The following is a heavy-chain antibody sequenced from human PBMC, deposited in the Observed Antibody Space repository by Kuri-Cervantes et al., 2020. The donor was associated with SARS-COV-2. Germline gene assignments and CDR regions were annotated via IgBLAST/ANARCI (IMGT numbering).Heavy chain of an antibody. J-gene: IGHJ4*02. CDR2: TRYDGNNQ. D-gene: IGHD1-26*01. CDR1: GFTFSSYG. CDR3: VRDLYFDLRELREEYGFDY. V-gene: IGHV3-30*02. Sequence: GGSLRLSCAASGFTFSSYGMHWVRQAPGKGLEWVAFTRYDGNNQYYGDSVKGRFSISRDNSKNTLYLHMNSLRAEDTAVYYCVRDLYFDLRELREEYGFDYWGQGTLVTVSS.